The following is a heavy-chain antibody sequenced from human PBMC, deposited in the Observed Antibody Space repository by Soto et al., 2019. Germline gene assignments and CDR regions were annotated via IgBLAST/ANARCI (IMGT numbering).Heavy chain of an antibody. D-gene: IGHD2-2*01. CDR2: IFSNDEK. V-gene: IGHV2-26*01. J-gene: IGHJ5*02. CDR3: AGHVVTPYNWFDP. Sequence: SGPTLVNPTETLTLTCTVSGFSLSNARMGVSWIRQPPGKALEWLAHIFSNDEKSYSTSLKSRLTISKDTSKSQVVLTMTNMDPVDTATYYCAGHVVTPYNWFDPWGQGTLVTVSS. CDR1: GFSLSNARMG.